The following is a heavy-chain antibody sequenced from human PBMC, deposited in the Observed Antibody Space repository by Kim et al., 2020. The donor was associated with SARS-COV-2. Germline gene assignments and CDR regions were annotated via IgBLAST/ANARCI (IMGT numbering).Heavy chain of an antibody. CDR3: VKGVRLSTTGWYGDD. J-gene: IGHJ4*02. Sequence: GGSLRLSCAASGFTFSSYAMNWVRQAPGKGLEWVSVIYGADTSTYYAASVKGRFTISRDNSKNTLYLLMNTLRAEDTAVYFCVKGVRLSTTGWYGDDWGQGTLVTVSS. V-gene: IGHV3-23*03. CDR2: IYGADTST. CDR1: GFTFSSYA. D-gene: IGHD6-19*01.